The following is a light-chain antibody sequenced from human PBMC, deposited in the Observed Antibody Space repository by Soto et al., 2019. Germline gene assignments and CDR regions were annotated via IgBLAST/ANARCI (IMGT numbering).Light chain of an antibody. V-gene: IGLV1-40*01. CDR1: SSNIGAGHD. CDR3: QSSDSSLGGWV. Sequence: QAVVTQPPSVSGAPGQRVTISCTGSSSNIGAGHDVHWYQQLPGTAPKLLIYGNTNRPSGVPDRFSGSKSGTSASLAITGLQAEDEADYYCQSSDSSLGGWVFGGGTQLTVL. J-gene: IGLJ7*01. CDR2: GNT.